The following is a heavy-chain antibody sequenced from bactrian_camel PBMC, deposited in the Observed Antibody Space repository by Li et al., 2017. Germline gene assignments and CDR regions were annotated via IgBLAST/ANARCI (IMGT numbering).Heavy chain of an antibody. CDR1: GHTWSRYC. J-gene: IGHJ4*01. V-gene: IGHV3S26*01. CDR3: LTIEGGIPIRTFPSCDH. D-gene: IGHD3*01. CDR2: TDTAGGT. Sequence: HVQLVESGGGSVQAGGSLRLSCKISGHTWSRYCMGWFRQAPGEERERVSMTDTAGGTSYDDSVKGRFTVSRDNAENTLYLQMNNLKPEDTAVYYCLTIEGGIPIRTFPSCDHWGQGTQVTVS.